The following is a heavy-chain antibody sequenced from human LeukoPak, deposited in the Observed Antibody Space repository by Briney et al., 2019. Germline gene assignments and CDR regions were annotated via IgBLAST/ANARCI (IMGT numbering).Heavy chain of an antibody. V-gene: IGHV3-23*01. CDR2: ITPAGTT. J-gene: IGHJ4*02. D-gene: IGHD2-2*01. Sequence: GGSLRLSCAASGFTFASYAMSWVRQAPGKGLEWVSAITPAGTTFYADIVKGRFSVSRDNSKNTLSLQMNSLRAEDTAVYYCVKESPYPEGSTARIYYFDSWGQGTLVTVSS. CDR1: GFTFASYA. CDR3: VKESPYPEGSTARIYYFDS.